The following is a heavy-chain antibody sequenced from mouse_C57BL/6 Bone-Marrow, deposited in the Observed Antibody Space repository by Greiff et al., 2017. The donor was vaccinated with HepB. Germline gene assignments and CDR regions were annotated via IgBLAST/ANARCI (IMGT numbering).Heavy chain of an antibody. CDR2: IDPEDGDT. Sequence: VQLKQSGAELVRPGASVKLSCTASGFNIKDYYMHWVKQRPEQGLEWIGRIDPEDGDTEYAPKFQGKATMTADTSSNTAYLQLSSLTSEDTAVYYCTAYSNYVGYYAMDYWGQGTSVTVSS. D-gene: IGHD2-5*01. CDR3: TAYSNYVGYYAMDY. V-gene: IGHV14-1*01. CDR1: GFNIKDYY. J-gene: IGHJ4*01.